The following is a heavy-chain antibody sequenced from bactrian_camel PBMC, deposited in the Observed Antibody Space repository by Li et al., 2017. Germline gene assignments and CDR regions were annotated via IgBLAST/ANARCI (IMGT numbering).Heavy chain of an antibody. CDR1: GFRYSGYS. D-gene: IGHD7*01. V-gene: IGHV3S9*01. Sequence: HVQLVESGGGSVQAGGALRLSCAASGFRYSGYSMGWFRQGPEKEREGVADIDSDGNTRYADSVKGRFTISRDNAKNTVLLQMNSLKPEDTAMYYCAVDPCGGSTYFLSLRKPHGYWGQGTQVTVS. CDR3: AVDPCGGSTYFLSLRKPHGY. J-gene: IGHJ6*01. CDR2: IDSDGNT.